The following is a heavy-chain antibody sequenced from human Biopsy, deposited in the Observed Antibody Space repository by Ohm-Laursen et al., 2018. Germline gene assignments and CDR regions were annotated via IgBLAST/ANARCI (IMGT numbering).Heavy chain of an antibody. D-gene: IGHD3-9*01. V-gene: IGHV1-69*13. Sequence: ASVKVSCKVSGGTFSNSAISWVRQAPGQGLEWMGGIITFFRTVNYAQNFQGRLTITADGFTDTAYMELRSLRSEDTAVYYCAPQTPRDPDILTGAYHYDMAVWGQGTTVTVSS. J-gene: IGHJ6*02. CDR2: IITFFRTV. CDR3: APQTPRDPDILTGAYHYDMAV. CDR1: GGTFSNSA.